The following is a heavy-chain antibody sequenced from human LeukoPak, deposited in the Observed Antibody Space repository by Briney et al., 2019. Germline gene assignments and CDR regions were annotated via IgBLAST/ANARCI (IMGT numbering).Heavy chain of an antibody. CDR3: AKGASYYYYMDV. Sequence: GGSLRLSCAASGFTFSIYAMSWVRQAPGKGLEWVSAISASGDATYYAESVKGRFTISRDNSKNTLYLQMNSLRAEDTAVYYCAKGASYYYYMDVWGKGTTVTVSS. CDR2: ISASGDAT. CDR1: GFTFSIYA. J-gene: IGHJ6*03. V-gene: IGHV3-23*01.